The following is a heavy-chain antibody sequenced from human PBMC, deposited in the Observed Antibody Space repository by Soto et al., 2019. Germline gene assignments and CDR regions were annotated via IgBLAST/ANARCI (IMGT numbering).Heavy chain of an antibody. V-gene: IGHV3-30-3*01. CDR1: GFTFSSYA. CDR3: ARHKSLAVASPNDY. CDR2: ISYDGSNK. Sequence: QVQLVESGGGVVQPGRSLRLSCAASGFTFSSYAMHWVRQAPGKGLEWVAVISYDGSNKYYADSVKGRFTISRDNSKNAPYMQLISLRAEHTAVYYCARHKSLAVASPNDYWGQGTLVTVSS. D-gene: IGHD6-19*01. J-gene: IGHJ4*02.